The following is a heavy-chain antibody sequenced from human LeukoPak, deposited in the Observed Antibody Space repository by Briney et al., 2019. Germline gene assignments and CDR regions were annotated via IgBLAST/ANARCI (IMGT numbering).Heavy chain of an antibody. J-gene: IGHJ4*02. CDR1: GFTFSNYD. CDR2: IGVAANT. D-gene: IGHD1-26*01. CDR3: ARQNTPHGNFDY. Sequence: GVSLRHSCAASGFTFSNYDMHWVRQATGKGLEWVSAIGVAANTFYSGSVKGRFTISRENAKNSLYLLMTSLRAEDTAMYYCARQNTPHGNFDYWGQGTLVTVSS. V-gene: IGHV3-13*01.